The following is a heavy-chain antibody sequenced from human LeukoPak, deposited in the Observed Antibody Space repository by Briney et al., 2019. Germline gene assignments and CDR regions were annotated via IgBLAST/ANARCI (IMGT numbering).Heavy chain of an antibody. V-gene: IGHV3-30*02. CDR2: IRYDGSNK. CDR1: GFTFSSYG. CDR3: AKLYEQLAYYYYYYMDV. Sequence: PGGSLRLSCAASGFTFSSYGMHWVRQAPGKGLGWVAFIRYDGSNKYYADSVKGRFTISRDNSKNTLYLQMNSLRAEDTAVYYCAKLYEQLAYYYYYYMDVWGKGTTVTASS. D-gene: IGHD6-6*01. J-gene: IGHJ6*03.